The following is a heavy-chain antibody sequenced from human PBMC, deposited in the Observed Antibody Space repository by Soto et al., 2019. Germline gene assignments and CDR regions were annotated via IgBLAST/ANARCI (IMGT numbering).Heavy chain of an antibody. D-gene: IGHD2-2*01. CDR1: GGSMSSYY. CDR3: VRDVSHCSTTSCPGAWFDP. Sequence: QVQLQESGPGLVRPSETLSLICTVSGGSMSSYYWSWIRQPPGKGLEWIGNIYYSGSTKYNPSLKSRVTISVDASKNQFSLRLSSVTAADTAMYYCVRDVSHCSTTSCPGAWFDPWGQGTLVTVSS. J-gene: IGHJ5*02. CDR2: IYYSGST. V-gene: IGHV4-59*01.